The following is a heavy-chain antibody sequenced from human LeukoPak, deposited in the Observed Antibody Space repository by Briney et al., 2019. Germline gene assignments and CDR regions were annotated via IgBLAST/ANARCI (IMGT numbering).Heavy chain of an antibody. V-gene: IGHV3-23*01. Sequence: GGSLRLSCAASGLTFCNFAMSWVRQAPGGGLGWVSAITGGGSGIYYADSMKSRFTISRDNSKNTLYLQINSLRGEDTAVYYCAKWGDYDVLTGYYVSDYWGQGTLVTVSS. CDR3: AKWGDYDVLTGYYVSDY. CDR2: ITGGGSGI. D-gene: IGHD3-9*01. J-gene: IGHJ4*02. CDR1: GLTFCNFA.